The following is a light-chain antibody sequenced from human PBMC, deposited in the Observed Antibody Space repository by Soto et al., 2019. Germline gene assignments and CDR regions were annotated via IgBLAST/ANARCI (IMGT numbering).Light chain of an antibody. V-gene: IGLV2-14*01. CDR1: TSDVGGSKY. Sequence: QSVLTQPASVSGSPGQSITIPCTGTTSDVGGSKYVSWYQQHPGKAPKFPIYEVSNRPSGISDRFFGSKSGNTASLTISGLQVEDEADYYCSSYTTTRALRVFGGGTKLTVL. CDR3: SSYTTTRALRV. CDR2: EVS. J-gene: IGLJ2*01.